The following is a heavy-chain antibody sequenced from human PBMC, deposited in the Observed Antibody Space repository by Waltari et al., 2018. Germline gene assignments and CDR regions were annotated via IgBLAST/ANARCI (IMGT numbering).Heavy chain of an antibody. D-gene: IGHD6-13*01. V-gene: IGHV5-10-1*01. CDR2: IDPSDSYT. CDR3: ARHPYSSSWYGY. J-gene: IGHJ4*02. Sequence: LRISCKGSGYSFTSYWISWVRQMPGKGLEWMGRIDPSDSYTNYSPSFQGHVTISADKSISTAYLQWSSLKASDTAMYYCARHPYSSSWYGYWGQGTLVTVSS. CDR1: GYSFTSYW.